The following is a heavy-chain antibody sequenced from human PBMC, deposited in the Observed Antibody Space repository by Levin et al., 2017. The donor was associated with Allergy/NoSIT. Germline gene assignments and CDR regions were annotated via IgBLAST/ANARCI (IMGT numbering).Heavy chain of an antibody. CDR3: AKAANLYDLWSGYLDH. CDR1: GFTFSSYA. J-gene: IGHJ5*02. D-gene: IGHD3-3*01. Sequence: GESLKISCATSGFTFSSYAMTWVRQAPGKGLEWVSSITAAGLDTYYADSVKGRFTISRDNSKNTVYVQMNSLRVEDRAVYYCAKAANLYDLWSGYLDHWGQGTLVTVSS. V-gene: IGHV3-23*01. CDR2: ITAAGLDT.